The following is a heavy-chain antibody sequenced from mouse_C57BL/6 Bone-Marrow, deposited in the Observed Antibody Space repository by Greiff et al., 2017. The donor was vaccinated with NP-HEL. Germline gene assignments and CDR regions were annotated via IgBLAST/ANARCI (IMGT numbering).Heavy chain of an antibody. CDR2: INPNYGTT. D-gene: IGHD1-1*01. Sequence: EVHLVESGPELVKPGSSVKISCKASGYSFTDYNMNWVKQSNGKSLEWIGVINPNYGTTSYNQKFKGKATLTVDQSSSTAYMQLNSLTSEDSAVYYCARGIYYYGSSPFAYWGQGTLVTVSA. J-gene: IGHJ3*01. CDR3: ARGIYYYGSSPFAY. CDR1: GYSFTDYN. V-gene: IGHV1-39*01.